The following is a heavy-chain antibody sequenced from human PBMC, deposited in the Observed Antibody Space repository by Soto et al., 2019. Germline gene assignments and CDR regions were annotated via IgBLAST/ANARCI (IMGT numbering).Heavy chain of an antibody. D-gene: IGHD6-6*01. J-gene: IGHJ5*02. Sequence: QLQLQESGPGLVKPSETLSLTCTVSGGSISSSSYYCGWIRQPPGKGLEWIGSIYYSGSTYYNPSLTSRVTVSVDTSKNQFSLKLSSVTAADTAVYYCARHPIRRVEYSSSSVYGGWFDPWGQGTLVTVSS. CDR3: ARHPIRRVEYSSSSVYGGWFDP. CDR1: GGSISSSSYY. CDR2: IYYSGST. V-gene: IGHV4-39*01.